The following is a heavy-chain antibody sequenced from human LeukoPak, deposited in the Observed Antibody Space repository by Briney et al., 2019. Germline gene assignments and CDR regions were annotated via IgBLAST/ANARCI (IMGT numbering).Heavy chain of an antibody. CDR1: GFTFSSYW. Sequence: GGSLRLSCAASGFTFSSYWMSWVRQSPGVGLEWVATIKLDGREEYYLDSVKGRFTISRDNAKNSLHLQMSSLRAEDTAVYYCARQRVGFFRSWGQGTLVTVSS. V-gene: IGHV3-7*01. J-gene: IGHJ5*02. D-gene: IGHD2-15*01. CDR2: IKLDGREE. CDR3: ARQRVGFFRS.